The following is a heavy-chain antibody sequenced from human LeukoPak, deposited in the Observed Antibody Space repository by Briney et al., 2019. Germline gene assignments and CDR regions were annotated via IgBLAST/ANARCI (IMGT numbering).Heavy chain of an antibody. CDR1: GYSISSVYD. Sequence: SETLSLTCAVSGYSISSVYDWGWIRPPPGKGLEWIGSIYHSGSTYYNPSLKSRLTISVDTSKNQFSLKLSSVTAADTAVYYCARDYGDYRFDYWGQGTLVTVSS. D-gene: IGHD4-11*01. CDR3: ARDYGDYRFDY. J-gene: IGHJ4*02. V-gene: IGHV4-38-2*02. CDR2: IYHSGST.